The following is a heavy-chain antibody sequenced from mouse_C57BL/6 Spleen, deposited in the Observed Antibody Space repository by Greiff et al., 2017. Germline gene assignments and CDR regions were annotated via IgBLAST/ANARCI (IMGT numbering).Heavy chain of an antibody. CDR2: IYPGSGNT. V-gene: IGHV1-66*01. CDR1: GYSFTSYY. D-gene: IGHD4-1*01. Sequence: QVQLQQSGPELVKPGASVKISCKASGYSFTSYYIHWVKQRPGQGLEWIGWIYPGSGNTKYNEKFKGKATLTADTSSSTAYMQLSSLTSEDSAVYYCAKGNWDGGIDYWGQGTTLTVSS. J-gene: IGHJ2*01. CDR3: AKGNWDGGIDY.